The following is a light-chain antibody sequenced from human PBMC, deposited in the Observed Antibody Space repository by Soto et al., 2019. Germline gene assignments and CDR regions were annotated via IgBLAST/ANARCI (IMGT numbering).Light chain of an antibody. V-gene: IGLV2-11*01. CDR1: GSDVGFYDY. CDR3: CSFAGSYTWV. J-gene: IGLJ3*02. Sequence: QSGLTQPRSVSGSPGQSVTISCTGTGSDVGFYDYVSWYQHHPGKAPKVMVFNVSQRPSWVPDRFSGSKSGNTASLTISGLQAEDEADYYCCSFAGSYTWVFGAGTKLTVL. CDR2: NVS.